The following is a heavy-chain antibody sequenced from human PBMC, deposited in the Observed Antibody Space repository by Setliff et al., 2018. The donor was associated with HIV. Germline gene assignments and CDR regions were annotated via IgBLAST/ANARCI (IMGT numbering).Heavy chain of an antibody. V-gene: IGHV4-59*11. CDR1: GGSIRSHY. Sequence: SETLSLTCSVSGGSIRSHYWSWIRQAPGKGLQWIGNVYHRAKTGATTDHNPSLRSRISISLDVSKNQLSLRLRSVTAADTAIYYCARDVAPPLAGDVWSGNGLWGQGTQVTVSS. CDR2: VYHRAKTGATT. D-gene: IGHD3-3*01. CDR3: ARDVAPPLAGDVWSGNGL. J-gene: IGHJ4*02.